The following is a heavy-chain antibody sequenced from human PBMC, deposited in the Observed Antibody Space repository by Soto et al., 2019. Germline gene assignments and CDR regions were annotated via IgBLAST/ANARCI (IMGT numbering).Heavy chain of an antibody. CDR3: ARDPGVDIVATI. CDR1: GGSISSGDYY. CDR2: IYYSGST. J-gene: IGHJ4*02. Sequence: PSETLSLTCTVSGGSISSGDYYWSWIRQPPGKGLEWIGYIYYSGSTYYNPSLKSRVTISVDTSKNQFSLKLSSVTAADTVVYYCARDPGVDIVATIWGQGTLVTVSS. V-gene: IGHV4-30-4*01. D-gene: IGHD5-12*01.